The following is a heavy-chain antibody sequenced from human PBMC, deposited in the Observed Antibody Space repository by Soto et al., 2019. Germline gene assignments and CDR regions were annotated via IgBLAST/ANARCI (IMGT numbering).Heavy chain of an antibody. J-gene: IGHJ1*01. Sequence: QVQLQESGPGLVKPSETLSLTCTVSGGSISSYYWSWIRQPPGKGLEWIGDIYYSGSTNYTPSLKSRVTISVDTSKNQFSLKLSSVTAADTAVYYCARLGHVYYYDSSGYREYFQHWGQGTLVTVSS. V-gene: IGHV4-59*01. CDR3: ARLGHVYYYDSSGYREYFQH. CDR1: GGSISSYY. D-gene: IGHD3-22*01. CDR2: IYYSGST.